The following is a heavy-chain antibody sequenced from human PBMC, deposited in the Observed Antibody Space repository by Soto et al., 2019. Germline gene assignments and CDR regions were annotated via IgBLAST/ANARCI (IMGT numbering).Heavy chain of an antibody. V-gene: IGHV4-59*01. D-gene: IGHD6-13*01. CDR3: AMTGYSSSWWFDP. Sequence: SETLSLTCTVSGGSIISYYWSWIRQPPGKGLEWIGYIYYSGSTNYNPSLKSRVTISVDTSKNQFSLKLSSVTAADTAVYYCAMTGYSSSWWFDPWGQGTLVTVSS. CDR1: GGSIISYY. CDR2: IYYSGST. J-gene: IGHJ5*02.